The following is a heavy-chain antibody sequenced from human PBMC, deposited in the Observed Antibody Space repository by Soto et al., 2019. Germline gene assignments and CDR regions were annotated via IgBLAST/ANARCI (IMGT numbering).Heavy chain of an antibody. J-gene: IGHJ4*02. CDR3: ARAERYRGSPFDY. CDR2: ISSSSSYI. Sequence: GGSLRLSCAASGFTFSSYSMNWVRQAPGKGLEWVSSISSSSSYIYYADSVKGRFTISRDNAKNSLYLQMNSLRAEDKAVFYCARAERYRGSPFDYWGREPWSPSPQ. V-gene: IGHV3-21*01. CDR1: GFTFSSYS. D-gene: IGHD1-26*01.